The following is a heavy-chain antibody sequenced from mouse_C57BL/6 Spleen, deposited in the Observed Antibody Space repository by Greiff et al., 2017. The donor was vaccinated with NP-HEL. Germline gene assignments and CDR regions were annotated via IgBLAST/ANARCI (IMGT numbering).Heavy chain of an antibody. Sequence: EVQLVESGGGLVKPGGSLKLSCAASGFTFSDYGMHWVRQAPEKGLEWVAYISSGSSTIYYADTVKGRFTISRDNAKNTLFLQMTSLRSEDTAMYYCARQGSTMITTRAMDYWGQGTSVTVSS. V-gene: IGHV5-17*01. CDR3: ARQGSTMITTRAMDY. CDR1: GFTFSDYG. CDR2: ISSGSSTI. D-gene: IGHD2-4*01. J-gene: IGHJ4*01.